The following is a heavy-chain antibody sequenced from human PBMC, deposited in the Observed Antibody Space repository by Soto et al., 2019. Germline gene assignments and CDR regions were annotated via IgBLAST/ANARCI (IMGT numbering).Heavy chain of an antibody. J-gene: IGHJ5*01. Sequence: QVQLQESGPGLVKPSQTLSLTCTVSGASISSGAYYCSWIRHFPGKGLEWIGDISYRGITHYNPSLNSRATISRDTSENQFSLKVNSVTAADTAVYYCARMSATGTRWFDSWGKGTQVTVSS. CDR3: ARMSATGTRWFDS. V-gene: IGHV4-31*03. CDR2: ISYRGIT. D-gene: IGHD6-13*01. CDR1: GASISSGAYY.